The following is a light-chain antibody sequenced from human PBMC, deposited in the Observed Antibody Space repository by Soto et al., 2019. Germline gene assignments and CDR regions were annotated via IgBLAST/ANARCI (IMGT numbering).Light chain of an antibody. CDR2: DVS. J-gene: IGLJ1*01. Sequence: QSALTQPASVSGSPGQSITISCTGTSSDVGGYNYVSWYQQHPGKATKLMIYDVSNRPSGVSNRFSGSKSGNTASLTISGLQAEDEADYYCSSYTSSRLYVFGTGTKLTVL. CDR1: SSDVGGYNY. V-gene: IGLV2-14*01. CDR3: SSYTSSRLYV.